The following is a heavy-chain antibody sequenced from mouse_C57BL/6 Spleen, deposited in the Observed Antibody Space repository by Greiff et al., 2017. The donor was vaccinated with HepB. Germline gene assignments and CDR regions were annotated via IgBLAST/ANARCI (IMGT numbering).Heavy chain of an antibody. Sequence: VQLQQSGPELVKPGASVKISCKASGYSFTGYFMNWVMQSHGKSLEWIGRINPYNGDTFYNQKFKGKATLTVDKSSSTAHMELRSLTSEDSAVYYCARSYSNSLFAYWGQGTLVTVSA. CDR3: ARSYSNSLFAY. V-gene: IGHV1-20*01. D-gene: IGHD2-5*01. J-gene: IGHJ3*01. CDR1: GYSFTGYF. CDR2: INPYNGDT.